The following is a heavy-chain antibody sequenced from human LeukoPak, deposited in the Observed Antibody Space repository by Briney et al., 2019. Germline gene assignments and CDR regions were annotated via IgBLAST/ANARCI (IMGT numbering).Heavy chain of an antibody. D-gene: IGHD2-2*02. CDR2: INPSGGST. CDR3: ATGYCSSTSCYKGFDY. Sequence: GASVKVSCKASGYTFTGYYMHWVRQAPGQGLEWMGIINPSGGSTSYAQKFQGRVTMTRDTSTSTVYMELSSLRSEDTAVYYCATGYCSSTSCYKGFDYWGQGTLVTVSS. J-gene: IGHJ4*02. CDR1: GYTFTGYY. V-gene: IGHV1-46*01.